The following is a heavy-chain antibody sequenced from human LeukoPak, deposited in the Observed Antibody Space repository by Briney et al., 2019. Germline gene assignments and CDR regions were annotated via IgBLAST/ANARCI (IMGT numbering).Heavy chain of an antibody. D-gene: IGHD2-8*02. V-gene: IGHV3-23*01. CDR2: ISGSGGST. Sequence: PGGSLRLSCAASGFTFSSYAMSWVRQAPGKGLEWVSAISGSGGSTYYADSVKGRFTISRDNAKNSLYLQMNSLRAEDTAVYYCARISGAVYYFDYWGQGTLVTVSS. J-gene: IGHJ4*02. CDR3: ARISGAVYYFDY. CDR1: GFTFSSYA.